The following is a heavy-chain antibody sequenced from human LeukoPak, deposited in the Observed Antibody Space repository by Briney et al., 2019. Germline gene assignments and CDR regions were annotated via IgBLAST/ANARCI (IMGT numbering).Heavy chain of an antibody. J-gene: IGHJ3*02. V-gene: IGHV4-59*01. Sequence: SETLSLTCTVSGGSISSYYWSWIRQPPGKGLKWIGYIYYSGSTNYNPSLKSRVTISVDTSKNQFSLKLSSVTAADTAVYYCARGNYDAHGAFDIWGQGTMVTVSS. D-gene: IGHD3-3*01. CDR3: ARGNYDAHGAFDI. CDR2: IYYSGST. CDR1: GGSISSYY.